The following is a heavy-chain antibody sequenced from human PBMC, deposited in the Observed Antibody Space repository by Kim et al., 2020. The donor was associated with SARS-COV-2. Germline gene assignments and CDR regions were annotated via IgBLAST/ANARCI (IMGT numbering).Heavy chain of an antibody. J-gene: IGHJ5*02. CDR3: ARDLRFPGSNWFDP. CDR2: ISSSSSTI. Sequence: GGSLRLSCAASGFTFSSYSMNWVRQAPGKGLEWVSYISSSSSTIYYADSVKGRFTISRDNAKNSLYLQMNSLRDEDTAVYYCARDLRFPGSNWFDPWGQGTLVTVSS. V-gene: IGHV3-48*02. CDR1: GFTFSSYS.